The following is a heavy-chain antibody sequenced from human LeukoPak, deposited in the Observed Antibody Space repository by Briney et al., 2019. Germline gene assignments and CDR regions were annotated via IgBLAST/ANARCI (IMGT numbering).Heavy chain of an antibody. J-gene: IGHJ4*02. CDR1: GFTFNTYA. V-gene: IGHV3-30*03. CDR2: VSYDGGAK. CDR3: ARSLGSGWIHLVEY. D-gene: IGHD6-19*01. Sequence: GGSLRLSCAASGFTFNTYALHWVRQAPGKGLEWVAVVSYDGGAKYYADSVKGRFTISRDNSKNTVDLQMYSLRAEDSAVYYCARSLGSGWIHLVEYWGQSTLVTVS.